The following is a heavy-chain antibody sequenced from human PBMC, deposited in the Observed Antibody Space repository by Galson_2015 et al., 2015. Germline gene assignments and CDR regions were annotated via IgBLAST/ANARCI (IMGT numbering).Heavy chain of an antibody. J-gene: IGHJ3*02. CDR3: AKAGTFRGVLRYFDWPAYDAFDI. V-gene: IGHV3-9*01. CDR1: GVTFDDYA. D-gene: IGHD3-9*01. Sequence: SLRLSCAASGVTFDDYAMHWVRQAPGKGLEWVSGISWNSGSIGYADSVKGRFTISRDNSKNTLYLQMNSLRAEDTAVYYCAKAGTFRGVLRYFDWPAYDAFDIWGQGTMVTVSS. CDR2: ISWNSGSI.